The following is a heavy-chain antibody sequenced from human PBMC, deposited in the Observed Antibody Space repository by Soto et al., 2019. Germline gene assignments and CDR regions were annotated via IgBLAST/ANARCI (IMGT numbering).Heavy chain of an antibody. D-gene: IGHD4-17*01. J-gene: IGHJ4*02. CDR1: GGTFSSYA. CDR2: IIPIFGTA. Sequence: QVQLVQSGAEVKKPGSSVKVSCKASGGTFSSYAISWVRQAPGQGLEWMGGIIPIFGTANYAQKFQGRVTXXAXEXTSTAYMELSSLRSEDTAVYYCARDKGYGGNANFDYWGQGTLVTVSS. CDR3: ARDKGYGGNANFDY. V-gene: IGHV1-69*12.